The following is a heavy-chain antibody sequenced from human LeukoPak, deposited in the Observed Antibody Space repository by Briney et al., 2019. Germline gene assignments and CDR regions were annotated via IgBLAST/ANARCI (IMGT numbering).Heavy chain of an antibody. D-gene: IGHD5-18*01. J-gene: IGHJ4*02. CDR2: ISSSSSYI. CDR3: ARDRHQRGYSYGTLDY. V-gene: IGHV3-21*01. CDR1: GFTFSSYS. Sequence: GGSLRLSCAASGFTFSSYSMNWVRQAPGKGQEWVSSISSSSSYIYYADSVKGRFTISRDNAKNSLYLQMNSLRAEDTAVYYCARDRHQRGYSYGTLDYWGQGTLVTVSS.